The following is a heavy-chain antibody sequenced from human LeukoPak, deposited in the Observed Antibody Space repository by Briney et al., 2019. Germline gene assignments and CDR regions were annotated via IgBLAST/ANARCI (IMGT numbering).Heavy chain of an antibody. D-gene: IGHD2-15*01. CDR3: AREYGGILRQGGAFDV. Sequence: GGSLRLSCAASGFTFSSYAMTWVRQAPGKGPEWVSGISGSGGSTYFADSVKGRFTISRDNSKNTLYVQMTSLRAEDTAVYYCAREYGGILRQGGAFDVWGQGTMVTVSS. V-gene: IGHV3-23*01. CDR2: ISGSGGST. CDR1: GFTFSSYA. J-gene: IGHJ3*01.